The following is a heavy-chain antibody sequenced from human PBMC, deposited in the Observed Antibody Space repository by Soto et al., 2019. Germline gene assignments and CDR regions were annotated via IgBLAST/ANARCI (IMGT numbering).Heavy chain of an antibody. CDR1: GYTFTHNY. V-gene: IGHV1-2*02. CDR3: VRQSYSSAGCIYDY. D-gene: IGHD3-22*01. Sequence: GXSVKVSCKTSGYTFTHNYIYWIRQAPGQGLEWVGWLKPTTGDTAYADNFQGRVSLTRDTSSNSAYMELRGLTSDDTAVFYSVRQSYSSAGCIYDYWGQGTLVTVSS. J-gene: IGHJ4*03. CDR2: LKPTTGDT.